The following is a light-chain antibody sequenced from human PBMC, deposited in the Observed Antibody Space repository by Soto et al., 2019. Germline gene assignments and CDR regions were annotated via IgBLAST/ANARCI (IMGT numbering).Light chain of an antibody. CDR1: QSVDTC. CDR3: QQFYRYPWT. Sequence: DSRMSQSPSTVSASVGDRVTITCRASQSVDTCLAWYQQKPGKAPHLLIYKASSLETGVPSRFSGSGSVTEFTLTISSLQPDDFATYYCQQFYRYPWTFGQGTKVEIK. J-gene: IGKJ1*01. V-gene: IGKV1-5*03. CDR2: KAS.